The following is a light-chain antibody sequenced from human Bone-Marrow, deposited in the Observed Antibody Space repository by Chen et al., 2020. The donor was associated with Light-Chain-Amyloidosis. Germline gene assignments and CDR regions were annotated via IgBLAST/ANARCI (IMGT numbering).Light chain of an antibody. V-gene: IGKV3-11*01. CDR1: QSVSSY. Sequence: EIVLTQSPATLSLSPGERATLTCRASQSVSSYLAWYQQKPGQAPRLLIYDASNRATGIPARFSGSGSGTAFTLTISSLEPEDFAVYYCQQRSNWPPRGVTFRPGTKVDIK. CDR2: DAS. J-gene: IGKJ3*01. CDR3: QQRSNWPPRGVT.